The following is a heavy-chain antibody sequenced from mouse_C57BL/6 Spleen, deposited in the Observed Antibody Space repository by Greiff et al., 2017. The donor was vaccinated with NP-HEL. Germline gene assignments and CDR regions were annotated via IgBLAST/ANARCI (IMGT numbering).Heavy chain of an antibody. Sequence: VQLQQPGAELVRPGTSVKLSCTASGYTFTSYWMHWVKQRPGQGLEWIGVIDPSASYTNYNQKFKGKATLTVDTSSSPAYLQLSSLTSEDSAVYYCARSHTVNHYAMDYWGQGTSGTVSS. CDR2: IDPSASYT. CDR3: ARSHTVNHYAMDY. D-gene: IGHD1-1*01. CDR1: GYTFTSYW. J-gene: IGHJ4*01. V-gene: IGHV1-59*01.